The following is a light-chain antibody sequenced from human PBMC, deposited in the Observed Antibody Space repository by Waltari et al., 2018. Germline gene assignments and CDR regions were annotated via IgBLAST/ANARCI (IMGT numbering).Light chain of an antibody. CDR1: SEHSAYA. V-gene: IGLV4-69*01. CDR2: IDGGGGH. CDR3: QTWDPDTVV. Sequence: QLAVTQSPSASASLGASVKLTCTLSSEHSAYAIAWHQHQPEKGPRFLMNIDGGGGHTKGDGIPDRFSGFNSGAERDLTIASRQYEDETAYYCQTWDPDTVVCGGGTKLTV. J-gene: IGLJ2*01.